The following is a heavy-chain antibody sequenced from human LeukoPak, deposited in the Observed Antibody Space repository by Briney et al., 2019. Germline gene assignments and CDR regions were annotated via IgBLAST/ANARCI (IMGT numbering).Heavy chain of an antibody. CDR1: GFTITTYA. V-gene: IGHV3-23*01. CDR2: IGGGGTE. CDR3: RAQGALDY. D-gene: IGHD1-26*01. Sequence: GGSLRLSCAASGFTITTYAVNWVRQAPGKGLEWVSGIGGGGTEYYADSVKGRFIISSDSSQNLVHLQMNSLTVEDTAVYCVRAQGALDYWGQGTLVTVSS. J-gene: IGHJ4*02.